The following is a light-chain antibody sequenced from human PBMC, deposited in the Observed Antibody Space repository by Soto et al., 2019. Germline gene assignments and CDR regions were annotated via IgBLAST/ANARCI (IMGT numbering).Light chain of an antibody. J-gene: IGKJ1*01. Sequence: EIVLTQSPATLSFSPGERATLSCRASQSVSSYLAWYQQKPGQAPRLLIYGASSRATGIPDRLSGSGSGTDLNLTISRLEPEDFAVYYCQKYGSSPRTCGQGTKVDIK. CDR2: GAS. V-gene: IGKV3-20*01. CDR3: QKYGSSPRT. CDR1: QSVSSY.